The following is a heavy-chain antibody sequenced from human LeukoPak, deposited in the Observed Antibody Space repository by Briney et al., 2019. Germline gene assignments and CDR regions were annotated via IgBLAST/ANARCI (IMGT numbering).Heavy chain of an antibody. V-gene: IGHV3-9*01. CDR2: ISWKSGSI. D-gene: IGHD3-10*01. CDR1: GFTFSSYA. Sequence: GGSLRLSCAASGFTFSSYAMHWVRQAPGKGLEWVSGISWKSGSIGYADSVKGRFTISRDNAKNSLYLQMNSLRAEDTALYYCVKDKGYIGEDAFDIWGQGTMVTVSS. CDR3: VKDKGYIGEDAFDI. J-gene: IGHJ3*02.